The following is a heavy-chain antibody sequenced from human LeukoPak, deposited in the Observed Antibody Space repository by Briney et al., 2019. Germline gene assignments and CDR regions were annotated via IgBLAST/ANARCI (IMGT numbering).Heavy chain of an antibody. Sequence: ASVKVSCKASGYTFTGYYMHWVRQAPGQGLEWMGWINPNSGGTNYAQKFQGWVTMTRDTSISTAYMELSRLRSDDTAVYYCERGSGYGDYDYYYYYYGMDVWGQGTTVTVSS. D-gene: IGHD4-17*01. CDR1: GYTFTGYY. V-gene: IGHV1-2*04. CDR3: ERGSGYGDYDYYYYYYGMDV. CDR2: INPNSGGT. J-gene: IGHJ6*02.